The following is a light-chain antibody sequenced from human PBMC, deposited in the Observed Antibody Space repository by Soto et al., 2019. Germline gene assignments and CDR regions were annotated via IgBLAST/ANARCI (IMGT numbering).Light chain of an antibody. CDR3: QQSYKMPS. Sequence: EIPLTQSPASLAASVGDRLTLTCRASRNVSIYLNWYQHKPGKGPTLLIHATSNLQIGVPSRFSGSGSGTEFTPTISSPEPEDFGTYYCQQSYKMPSFGQGTRLEI. V-gene: IGKV1-39*01. CDR2: ATS. CDR1: RNVSIY. J-gene: IGKJ5*01.